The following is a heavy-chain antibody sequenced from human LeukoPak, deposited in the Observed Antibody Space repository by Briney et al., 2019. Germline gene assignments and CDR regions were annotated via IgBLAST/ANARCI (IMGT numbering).Heavy chain of an antibody. Sequence: SETLSLTCTVSGGSISSYYWSWIRQPPGKGLEWTGYIYYSGSTNYNPSLKSRVTISVDTSKNQFSLKLSSVTAADTAVYYCATRLGFWRAFDIWGQGTMVTVSS. CDR2: IYYSGST. CDR1: GGSISSYY. CDR3: ATRLGFWRAFDI. V-gene: IGHV4-59*01. J-gene: IGHJ3*02. D-gene: IGHD3-3*01.